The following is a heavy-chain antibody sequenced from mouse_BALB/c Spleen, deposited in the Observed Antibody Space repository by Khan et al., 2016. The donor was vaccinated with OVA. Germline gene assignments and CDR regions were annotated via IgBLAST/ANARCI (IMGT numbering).Heavy chain of an antibody. CDR1: GYTFTDYN. CDR3: ARGGFGSPFAY. D-gene: IGHD1-1*01. V-gene: IGHV1-18*01. J-gene: IGHJ3*01. Sequence: VQLKQSGPELVKPGASVKIPCKASGYTFTDYNMDWVKQSHGKSLEWIGAITPNNGGTIYNQKFKGKATLTVDKSSSTAYMELRSLTSEDTAVYYWARGGFGSPFAYWGQGTLVTVSA. CDR2: ITPNNGGT.